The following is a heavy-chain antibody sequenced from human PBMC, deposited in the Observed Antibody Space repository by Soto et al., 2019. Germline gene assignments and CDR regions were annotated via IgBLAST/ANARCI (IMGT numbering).Heavy chain of an antibody. CDR2: ISGSGGST. D-gene: IGHD6-19*01. CDR3: ANNAGSSGWPAGWFDP. J-gene: IGHJ5*02. Sequence: EVQLLESGGGLVQPGGSPRLSCAASGFTFSSYAMSWVRQAPGKGLEWVSAISGSGGSTYYADSVKGRFTISRDNSKNTLYLQTNSPRAEDTAVYYCANNAGSSGWPAGWFDPWGQGTLVTVSS. CDR1: GFTFSSYA. V-gene: IGHV3-23*01.